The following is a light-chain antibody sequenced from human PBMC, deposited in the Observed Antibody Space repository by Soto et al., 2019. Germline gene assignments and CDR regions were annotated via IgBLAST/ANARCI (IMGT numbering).Light chain of an antibody. CDR2: DAS. V-gene: IGKV3-20*01. CDR1: QSVSSSY. J-gene: IGKJ2*01. Sequence: EIVLTQSPGTLSLSPGERATLSCRASQSVSSSYLAWYQQKPGQAPRLLIYDASSRATGIPDRFSGSGSGTDFTLTISRLEPEDFAVYYWQQYGSSPYPFGQGTKLEIK. CDR3: QQYGSSPYP.